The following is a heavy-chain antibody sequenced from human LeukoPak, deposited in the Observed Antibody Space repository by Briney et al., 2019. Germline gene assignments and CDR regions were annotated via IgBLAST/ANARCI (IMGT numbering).Heavy chain of an antibody. CDR2: INHSGST. Sequence: PSETLSLTCAVYGGSFSGYYWSWIRQPPGKGLEWIGEINHSGSTNYNPSLKSRVTISVDTSKNQFSLKLSSVTAADTAVYYCARASHYYYGSGSYYKRAYFDYWGQGTLVTVSS. CDR1: GGSFSGYY. J-gene: IGHJ4*02. D-gene: IGHD3-10*01. V-gene: IGHV4-34*01. CDR3: ARASHYYYGSGSYYKRAYFDY.